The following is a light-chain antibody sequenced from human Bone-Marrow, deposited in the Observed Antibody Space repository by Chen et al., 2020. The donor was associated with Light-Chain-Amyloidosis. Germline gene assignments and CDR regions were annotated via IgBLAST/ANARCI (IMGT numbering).Light chain of an antibody. CDR1: QSIDSY. V-gene: IGKV1-39*01. CDR3: QQSYSTPLT. Sequence: IQMTQSPSSLSASVGDRVTITCRASQSIDSYLNWYQRKPGKAPKLLIYAASSLQSGVPPRFSGSGSGTDFTLTISSLQPEDFATYYCQQSYSTPLTFGPGTKVDIK. J-gene: IGKJ3*01. CDR2: AAS.